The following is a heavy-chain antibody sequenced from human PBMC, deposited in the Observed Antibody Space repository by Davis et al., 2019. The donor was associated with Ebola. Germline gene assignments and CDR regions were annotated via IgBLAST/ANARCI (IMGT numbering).Heavy chain of an antibody. CDR2: ISAYNGNT. V-gene: IGHV1-18*01. J-gene: IGHJ6*02. Sequence: AASVKVSCKASGYTFTSYGISWVRQAPGQGLEWMGWISAYNGNTNYAQKLQGRVTMTTDTSTSTAYMELRSLRSDDTAVYYCARENTRYCSSTSCYYYGMDVWGQGTTVTVSS. CDR3: ARENTRYCSSTSCYYYGMDV. CDR1: GYTFTSYG. D-gene: IGHD2-2*01.